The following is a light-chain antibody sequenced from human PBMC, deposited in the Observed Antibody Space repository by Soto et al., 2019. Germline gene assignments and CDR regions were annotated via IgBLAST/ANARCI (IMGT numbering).Light chain of an antibody. Sequence: DVVMTQSPLSLPVTLGQPASISCWSSQSLSYSDGNIYLNWFHQRPGQSPRRLSYKVFNRDSGVPDRFSGSVSGTDFTLKISRVEAEDVGIYYCMQGTHRPITFGGGTKVEIK. CDR2: KVF. CDR3: MQGTHRPIT. CDR1: QSLSYSDGNIY. J-gene: IGKJ4*01. V-gene: IGKV2-30*01.